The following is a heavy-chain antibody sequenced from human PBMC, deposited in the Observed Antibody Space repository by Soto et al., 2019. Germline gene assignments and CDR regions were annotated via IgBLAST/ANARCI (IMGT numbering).Heavy chain of an antibody. CDR1: GYTFTSYG. V-gene: IGHV1-18*01. D-gene: IGHD6-13*01. Sequence: GASVKVSCKASGYTFTSYGISWVRQAPGQGLEWMGWISAYNGNTNYAQKFQGRVSMTADESTTTAYMELSSLKHDDTAVYYCAREVAADGTFREDVFDIWGQGTLVTVSS. CDR2: ISAYNGNT. CDR3: AREVAADGTFREDVFDI. J-gene: IGHJ3*02.